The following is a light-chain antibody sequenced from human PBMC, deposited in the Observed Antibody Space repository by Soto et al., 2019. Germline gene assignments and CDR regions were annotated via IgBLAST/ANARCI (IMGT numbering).Light chain of an antibody. CDR1: IRDVGGFNY. CDR3: SSYTTTATLVV. CDR2: EVS. V-gene: IGLV2-14*01. Sequence: QSVLTQPASVSGSPGQSITISCTGSIRDVGGFNYVSWYQQHPGKAPKLIIYEVSSWPSGVSHRFSGAKSGNTASLTISGLQAEDEADYYCSSYTTTATLVVFGGGTQLTVL. J-gene: IGLJ2*01.